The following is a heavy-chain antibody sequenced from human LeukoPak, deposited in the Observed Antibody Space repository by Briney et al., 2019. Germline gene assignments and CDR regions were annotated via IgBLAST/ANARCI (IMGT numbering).Heavy chain of an antibody. CDR2: LTGSGGST. Sequence: GGSLRLSCAASGFTFSSYAMSWVRQAPGKGLEWVSALTGSGGSTYYADSVKGRFTTSRDNSKNTLYVQMNSLRAEDTAVYYCATERNWVFDYWGQGTLVTVSS. D-gene: IGHD7-27*01. CDR1: GFTFSSYA. CDR3: ATERNWVFDY. V-gene: IGHV3-23*01. J-gene: IGHJ4*02.